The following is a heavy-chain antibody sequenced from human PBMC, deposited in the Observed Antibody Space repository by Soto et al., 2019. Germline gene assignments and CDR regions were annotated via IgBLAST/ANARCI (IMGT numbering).Heavy chain of an antibody. V-gene: IGHV4-59*01. J-gene: IGHJ5*02. CDR2: IYYSGST. Sequence: SETLSLTCTVSGGSISRYYWGWIRQPPGKGLEWIGYIYYSGSTNYNPSLKSRVTISVDTSKNQFSLKLSSVTAADTAVYYCAREMTTVTTHNWFDPWGQGTLVTVSS. D-gene: IGHD4-4*01. CDR1: GGSISRYY. CDR3: AREMTTVTTHNWFDP.